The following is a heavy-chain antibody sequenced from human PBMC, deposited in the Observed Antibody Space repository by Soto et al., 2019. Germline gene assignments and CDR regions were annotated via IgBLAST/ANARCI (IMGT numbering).Heavy chain of an antibody. Sequence: SETLSLTCTVSGGSISSYYWSWIRQPPGKGLEWIGYIYYSGSTNYNPSLKSRVTISVDTSKNQFSLKLSSVTAADTAVYYCAGKIRGFGVVIRQYLFAYWGQGTLGPVSS. CDR2: IYYSGST. D-gene: IGHD3-3*01. CDR1: GGSISSYY. CDR3: AGKIRGFGVVIRQYLFAY. V-gene: IGHV4-59*01. J-gene: IGHJ4*02.